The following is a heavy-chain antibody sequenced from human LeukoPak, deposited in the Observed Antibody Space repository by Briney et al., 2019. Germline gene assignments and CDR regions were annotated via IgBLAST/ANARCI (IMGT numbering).Heavy chain of an antibody. CDR2: INHSGST. V-gene: IGHV4-34*01. Sequence: SETLSLTCAVYGGSFSGYYWSWIRQPPGKGLEWIGEINHSGSTNYNPSLKSRATISVDTSKNQFSLKLSSVTAADTAVYYCAREEKQQLAQGYYFDYWGQGTLVTVSS. J-gene: IGHJ4*02. CDR1: GGSFSGYY. D-gene: IGHD6-13*01. CDR3: AREEKQQLAQGYYFDY.